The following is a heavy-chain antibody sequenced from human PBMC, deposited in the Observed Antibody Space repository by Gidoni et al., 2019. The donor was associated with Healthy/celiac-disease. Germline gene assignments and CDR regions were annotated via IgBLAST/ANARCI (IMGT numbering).Heavy chain of an antibody. CDR3: ARGCGYSYGCY. V-gene: IGHV1-69*04. CDR2: IIPILGIA. CDR1: GGPFSSYT. J-gene: IGHJ4*02. Sequence: QVHLVQSGAEVKTPGSSVKVSCKASGGPFSSYTISWVRQAPGQGLEWMGRIIPILGIANYAQKFQGRVTITADKSTSTAYMELSSLRSEDTAVYYCARGCGYSYGCYWGQGTLVTVSS. D-gene: IGHD5-18*01.